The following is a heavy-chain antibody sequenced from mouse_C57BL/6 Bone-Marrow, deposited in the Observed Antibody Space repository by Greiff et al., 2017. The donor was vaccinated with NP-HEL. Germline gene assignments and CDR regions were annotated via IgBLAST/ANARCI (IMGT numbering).Heavy chain of an antibody. D-gene: IGHD2-1*01. CDR1: GFSLTSYG. Sequence: VKLMESGPGLVQPSQSLSITCTVSGFSLTSYGVHWVRQSPGKGLEWLGVIWSGGSTDYNAAFISRLSISKDNSKSQVFFKMNSLQADDTAIYYCARKGDGNFLYAMDYWGQGTSVTVSS. CDR3: ARKGDGNFLYAMDY. V-gene: IGHV2-2*01. J-gene: IGHJ4*01. CDR2: IWSGGST.